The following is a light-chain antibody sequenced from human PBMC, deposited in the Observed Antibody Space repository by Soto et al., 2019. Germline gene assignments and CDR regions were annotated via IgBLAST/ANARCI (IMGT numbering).Light chain of an antibody. V-gene: IGKV3-20*01. CDR2: GAS. CDR1: QSVRSSY. CDR3: HQSGSSPRT. Sequence: ELVLTQSPGTLSLSPGDRTTLSCRASQSVRSSYVSWYQQRPGQAPRLLIYGASNRGAGIPDRFVGSASGTDFSLTSSRLEPEDFAVDYCHQSGSSPRTFGQGTRVESK. J-gene: IGKJ1*01.